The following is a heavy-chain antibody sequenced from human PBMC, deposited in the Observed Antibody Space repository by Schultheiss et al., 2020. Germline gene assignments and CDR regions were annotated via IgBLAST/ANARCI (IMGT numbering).Heavy chain of an antibody. D-gene: IGHD1-14*01. CDR2: INSDGSST. CDR3: AREVEPRSYYYYMDV. V-gene: IGHV3-74*01. Sequence: GGSLRLSCAASGFTFSNAWMSWVRQAPGKGLVWVSRINSDGSSTSYADSVKGRFTISRDNSKNKLYLQMNSLRAEDTAVYYCAREVEPRSYYYYMDVWGKGTTVTVSS. CDR1: GFTFSNAW. J-gene: IGHJ6*03.